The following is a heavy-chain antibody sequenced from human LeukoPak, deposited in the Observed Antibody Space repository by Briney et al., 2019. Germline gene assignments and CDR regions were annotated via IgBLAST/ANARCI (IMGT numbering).Heavy chain of an antibody. Sequence: PGGSLRLSCAASGFTVSSNYMSWVRQPPGKGLEWIGEVNHSGGTNYNPSLKSRVTISVDTSKNQFSLKLSSVTAADTAVYYCARQLYSGWCGGWFDPWGQGTLVTVSS. CDR2: VNHSGGT. D-gene: IGHD6-19*01. V-gene: IGHV4-34*01. J-gene: IGHJ5*02. CDR1: GFTVSSNY. CDR3: ARQLYSGWCGGWFDP.